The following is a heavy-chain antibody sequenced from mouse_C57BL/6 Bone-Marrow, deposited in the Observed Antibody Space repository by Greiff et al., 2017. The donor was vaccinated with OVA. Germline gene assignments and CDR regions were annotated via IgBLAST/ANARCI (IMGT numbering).Heavy chain of an antibody. J-gene: IGHJ3*01. CDR1: GFNIKDDY. Sequence: VQLQQSGAELVRPGASVKLSCTASGFNIKDDYMHWVKQRPEQGLEWIGWIDPENGDTEYASKFQGKATITADTASNTAYLQRSSLTSEDTAVYYCTTLRVAYWGQGTLVTVSA. V-gene: IGHV14-4*01. CDR2: IDPENGDT. CDR3: TTLRVAY.